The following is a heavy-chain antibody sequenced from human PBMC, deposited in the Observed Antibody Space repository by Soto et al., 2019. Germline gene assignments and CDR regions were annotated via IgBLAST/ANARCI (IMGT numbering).Heavy chain of an antibody. CDR1: GFTFSSYG. J-gene: IGHJ4*02. CDR3: AKDSFPWYYYGSGSYLNFDY. V-gene: IGHV3-30*18. CDR2: ISYDGSNK. D-gene: IGHD3-10*01. Sequence: PGGSLRLSCAASGFTFSSYGMHWVRQAPGKGLEWVAVISYDGSNKYYADSVKGRFTISRDNSKNTLYLQMNSLRAEDTAVYYCAKDSFPWYYYGSGSYLNFDYWGQGTLVTVYS.